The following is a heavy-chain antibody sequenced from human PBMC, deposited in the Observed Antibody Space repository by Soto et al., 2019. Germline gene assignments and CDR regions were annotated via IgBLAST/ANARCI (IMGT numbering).Heavy chain of an antibody. CDR1: GFTFSSYA. D-gene: IGHD3-22*01. Sequence: GGSLRLSCAASGFTFSSYAMSWVRQAPGKGLEWVSAISGSGGSTYYADSVKGRFTISRDNSKNTLYLQMNSLRAEDTAVYYCAKAPHYYDSSGYHHYWGQGTLVTVSS. J-gene: IGHJ4*02. V-gene: IGHV3-23*01. CDR3: AKAPHYYDSSGYHHY. CDR2: ISGSGGST.